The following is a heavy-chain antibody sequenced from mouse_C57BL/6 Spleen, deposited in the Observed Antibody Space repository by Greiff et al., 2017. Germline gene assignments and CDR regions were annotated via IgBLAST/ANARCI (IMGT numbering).Heavy chain of an antibody. J-gene: IGHJ3*01. D-gene: IGHD2-3*01. CDR3: AREDGYWFAY. CDR1: GYAFRSSW. Sequence: VMLVESGPELVKPGASVKISCKASGYAFRSSWMNWVKQRPGKGLEWIGRIYPGDGDTNYNGKFKGKATLTADKSSSTAYMQLSSLTSEDSAVYFCAREDGYWFAYWGQGTLVTVSA. V-gene: IGHV1-82*01. CDR2: IYPGDGDT.